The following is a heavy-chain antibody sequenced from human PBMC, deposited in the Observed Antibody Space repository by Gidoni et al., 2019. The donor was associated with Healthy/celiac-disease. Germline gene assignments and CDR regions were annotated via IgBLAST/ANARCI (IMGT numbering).Heavy chain of an antibody. CDR2: INHSGST. J-gene: IGHJ2*01. Sequence: QVQLQQWGAGLLKPSETLSLTCAVYGGSFSGYYWSWIRQSPGKGLEWIGEINHSGSTNYNPSLKSRVTISVDTSKNQFSLKLSSVTAADTAVYYCARGLVYYYDSSGYRSYWYFDLWGRGTLVTVSS. CDR3: ARGLVYYYDSSGYRSYWYFDL. V-gene: IGHV4-34*01. CDR1: GGSFSGYY. D-gene: IGHD3-22*01.